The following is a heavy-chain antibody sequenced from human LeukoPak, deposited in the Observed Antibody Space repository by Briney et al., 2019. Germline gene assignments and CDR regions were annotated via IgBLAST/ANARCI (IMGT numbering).Heavy chain of an antibody. J-gene: IGHJ4*02. CDR1: GGSVSGGSYY. Sequence: PSETLSLTCTVSGGSVSGGSYYWSWIRQPPGKGLEWIEYFYYTGSTNYNPSLKSRVTISVDTSKNQFSLKLSSVTAADTAVYYCARGHPHMITFGGVIFYFDYWGQGTLVTVSS. CDR3: ARGHPHMITFGGVIFYFDY. CDR2: FYYTGST. D-gene: IGHD3-16*01. V-gene: IGHV4-61*01.